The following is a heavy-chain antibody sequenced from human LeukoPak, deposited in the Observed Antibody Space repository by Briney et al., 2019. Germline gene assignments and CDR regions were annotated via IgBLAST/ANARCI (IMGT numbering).Heavy chain of an antibody. CDR1: GGSISSSSYY. Sequence: SETLSLTCTVSGGSISSSSYYWGWIRQPPGKGLEWIGSIYYSGSTYYNPSLKSRVTISVDTSKNQFSLKLSSVTAADTAVYYCARWDYDSSGYDDAFDIWGQGTMVTVSS. V-gene: IGHV4-39*07. J-gene: IGHJ3*02. CDR2: IYYSGST. CDR3: ARWDYDSSGYDDAFDI. D-gene: IGHD3-22*01.